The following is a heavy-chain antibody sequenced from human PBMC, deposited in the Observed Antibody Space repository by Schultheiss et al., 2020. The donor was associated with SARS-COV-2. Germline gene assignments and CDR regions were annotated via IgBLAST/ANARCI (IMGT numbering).Heavy chain of an antibody. CDR3: ARGMGGKSPPGR. V-gene: IGHV1-8*02. D-gene: IGHD3-16*01. CDR1: GYTFTGYY. CDR2: INPNSGNT. J-gene: IGHJ4*02. Sequence: ASVKVSCKASGYTFTGYYMHWVRQAPGQGLEWMGWINPNSGNTGYAQKFQGRVTMTRNTSISTAYMELSSLRSEDTAVYYCARGMGGKSPPGRWGQGTLVTVSS.